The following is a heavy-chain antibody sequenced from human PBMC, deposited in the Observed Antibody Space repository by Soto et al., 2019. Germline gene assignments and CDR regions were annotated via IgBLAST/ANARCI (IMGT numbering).Heavy chain of an antibody. Sequence: QVQLVESGGGVVQPGRSLRLSCAASGFPFTSYGMHWVREGPDKGLECVAIISYEGSDKYYADSVKGRFTISRDNSKNTLYLQMNSLRPEDTALYYWVGGKYYFDYRGQGTLVIVSS. J-gene: IGHJ4*02. V-gene: IGHV3-30*03. CDR3: VGGKYYFDY. CDR1: GFPFTSYG. D-gene: IGHD3-10*01. CDR2: ISYEGSDK.